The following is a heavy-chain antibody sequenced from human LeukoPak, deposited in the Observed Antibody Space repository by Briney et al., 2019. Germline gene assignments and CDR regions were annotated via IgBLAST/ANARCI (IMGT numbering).Heavy chain of an antibody. J-gene: IGHJ4*01. Sequence: PGGSLRLSCAASGFTFSSHCMHWVRQVPGRGPVWVSRPDGGGSSTSYADSVKGRFSISRDNAKSTLYLQMDGLRAEDTAVYYCARGPGSSGGAYVGDYWGHGTLVTVSS. CDR3: ARGPGSSGGAYVGDY. CDR2: PDGGGSST. CDR1: GFTFSSHC. V-gene: IGHV3-74*01. D-gene: IGHD3-22*01.